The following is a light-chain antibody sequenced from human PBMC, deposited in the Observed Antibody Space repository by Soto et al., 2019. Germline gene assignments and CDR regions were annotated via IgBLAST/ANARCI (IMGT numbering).Light chain of an antibody. CDR3: HQYGSSPLT. CDR2: AAS. Sequence: EIVLTQSPGTLSLSPGERATLSCRASQSVRSNYLAWYQHKPGQAPRLLIYAASSRAAGIPDRFSXXGXXXXXXXTISRLEPEDFAVFYCHQYGSSPLTFGQGTRLEIK. CDR1: QSVRSNY. V-gene: IGKV3-20*01. J-gene: IGKJ5*01.